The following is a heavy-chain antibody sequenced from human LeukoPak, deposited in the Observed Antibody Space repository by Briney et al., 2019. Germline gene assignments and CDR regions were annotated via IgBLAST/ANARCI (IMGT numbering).Heavy chain of an antibody. CDR2: ITSDGSST. CDR1: GFTFSSYW. V-gene: IGHV3-74*01. CDR3: ARGSDSGFDP. D-gene: IGHD3-22*01. J-gene: IGHJ5*02. Sequence: GGSLRLSCSASGFTFSSYWMHWVRQAPGKGLVWVSYITSDGSSTTYADSVKGRFTISRDNAKNTLYLHMNSLRAEDTAVYYCARGSDSGFDPWGQGTLVTVSS.